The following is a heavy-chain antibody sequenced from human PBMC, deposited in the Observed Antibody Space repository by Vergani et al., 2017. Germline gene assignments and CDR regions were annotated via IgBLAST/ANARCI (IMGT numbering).Heavy chain of an antibody. J-gene: IGHJ6*02. CDR2: ISHDGSNK. CDR3: AGDXYGSGGYYYFGMDV. CDR1: GFTFSTYG. D-gene: IGHD3-10*01. Sequence: QVQLVESGGGVVQPGRSLRLSCAVSGFTFSTYGMNWVRQAPGKGLEWVAVISHDGSNKDYADSVKGRFTISRDNSKNTLYLQMNSLRPEDTAMYYCAGDXYGSGGYYYFGMDVWGQGP. V-gene: IGHV3-30*03.